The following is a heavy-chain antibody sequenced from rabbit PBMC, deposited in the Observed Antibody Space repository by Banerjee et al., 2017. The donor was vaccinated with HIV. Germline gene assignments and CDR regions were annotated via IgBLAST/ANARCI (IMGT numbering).Heavy chain of an antibody. V-gene: IGHV1S7*01. Sequence: QLKETGGGLVQPGGSLTLSCKASGFDFSSYYMSWVRQAPGKGLEWIGIIYGGSGSTDYASWVNGRFTISSDNAQNTVDLQMNSLTAADTATYFCVRDTLYASMGMGLWGPGTLVTVS. J-gene: IGHJ4*01. CDR2: IYGGSGST. CDR1: GFDFSSYY. D-gene: IGHD3-1*01. CDR3: VRDTLYASMGMGL.